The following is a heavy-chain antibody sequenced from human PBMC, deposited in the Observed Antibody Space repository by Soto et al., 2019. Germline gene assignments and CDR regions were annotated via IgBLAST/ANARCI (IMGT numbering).Heavy chain of an antibody. J-gene: IGHJ5*02. CDR1: GGSISIGDYY. CDR3: VRELGDNWFDP. Sequence: QVQLQESGPGLVKPSQTLSLTCTVSGGSISIGDYYWSWIRQPPGKGLEGIGYIYYSGSTFYNPSIKNRVTISLDTSTIKFSLKLSSVTAEDTAVYYCVRELGDNWFDPWGQGTLVTVSS. D-gene: IGHD3-16*01. CDR2: IYYSGST. V-gene: IGHV4-30-4*01.